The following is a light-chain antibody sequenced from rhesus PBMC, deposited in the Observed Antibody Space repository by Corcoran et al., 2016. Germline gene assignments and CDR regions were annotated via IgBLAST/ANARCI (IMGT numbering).Light chain of an antibody. CDR3: QQYNDLVT. V-gene: IGKV1-25*01. Sequence: DIQMTQSPSSVSASVGDRVAITCRASQDIRTYLAWYQQKPGKAPRLLVYYATTWQSGVPSSFSGSGSGTEFPLTISGLQPEDFATYYCQQYNDLVTFGGGTKVEIK. CDR2: YAT. J-gene: IGKJ4*01. CDR1: QDIRTY.